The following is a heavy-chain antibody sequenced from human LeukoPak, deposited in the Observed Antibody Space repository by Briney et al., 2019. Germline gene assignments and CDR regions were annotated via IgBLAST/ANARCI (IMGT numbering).Heavy chain of an antibody. Sequence: SETLSLTCAVYGGSFSGYYWSWIRQPPGKGLEWIGEINHSGSTNYNPSLKSRVTISVDTSKNQFSLKPSSVTAADTAVYYCASTGRFGDPTFDYWGQGTLVTVSS. CDR2: INHSGST. D-gene: IGHD3-10*01. CDR1: GGSFSGYY. J-gene: IGHJ4*02. V-gene: IGHV4-34*01. CDR3: ASTGRFGDPTFDY.